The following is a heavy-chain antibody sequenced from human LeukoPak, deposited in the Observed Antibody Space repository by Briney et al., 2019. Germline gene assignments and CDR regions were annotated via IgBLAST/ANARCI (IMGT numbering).Heavy chain of an antibody. J-gene: IGHJ4*02. D-gene: IGHD1-1*01. Sequence: SETLSLTCTVSGGSISSSSYYWGWIRQPPGKGLEWIGSIYYSGSTYYNPSLKSRVTISVDTSKNQFSLKLSSVTAADTAVYYCARRVQRRAKGIGGFDYWGQGTLVTVSS. CDR2: IYYSGST. CDR1: GGSISSSSYY. V-gene: IGHV4-39*07. CDR3: ARRVQRRAKGIGGFDY.